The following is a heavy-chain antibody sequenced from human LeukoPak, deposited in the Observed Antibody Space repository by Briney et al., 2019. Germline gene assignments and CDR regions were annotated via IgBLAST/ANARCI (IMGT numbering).Heavy chain of an antibody. CDR3: ARARRQGIYDYFDY. D-gene: IGHD3-16*01. V-gene: IGHV4-4*02. CDR2: IYHSGST. J-gene: IGHJ4*02. CDR1: GGSISSSNW. Sequence: SETLSLTCAVSGGSISSSNWWSWVRQPPGKGLEWIGEIYHSGSTNYNPSLKSRVTISVDKSKNQFSLKLRSVTAADTAVYYCARARRQGIYDYFDYWGQGTLVTVSS.